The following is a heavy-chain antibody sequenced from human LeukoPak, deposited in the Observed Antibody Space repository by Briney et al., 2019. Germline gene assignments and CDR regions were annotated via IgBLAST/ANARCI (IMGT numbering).Heavy chain of an antibody. J-gene: IGHJ4*02. CDR1: GGSISSSSYY. CDR2: IYYSGST. Sequence: PSETLSLTCTVSGGSISSSSYYWGWIRQPPGKGLEWIGSIYYSGSTYYNPSLKSRVTISVDTSKNQFPLKLSSVTAADTAVYYCARRGQWLAYYFDYWGQGTLVTVSS. CDR3: ARRGQWLAYYFDY. D-gene: IGHD6-19*01. V-gene: IGHV4-39*01.